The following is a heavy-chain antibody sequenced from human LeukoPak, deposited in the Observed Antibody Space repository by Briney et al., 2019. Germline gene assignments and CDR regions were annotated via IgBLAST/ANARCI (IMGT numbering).Heavy chain of an antibody. D-gene: IGHD5-18*01. CDR1: GGSISSYY. CDR3: ARDLRNTAMVIGYYYYMDV. V-gene: IGHV4-59*01. Sequence: PSETLSLTCTVSGGSISSYYWSWIRQPPGKGLEWIGYIYYSGSTNYNPSLKSRVTISVDTSKNQFSLKLSSVTAADTAVYYCARDLRNTAMVIGYYYYMDVWGKGTTVTVSS. CDR2: IYYSGST. J-gene: IGHJ6*03.